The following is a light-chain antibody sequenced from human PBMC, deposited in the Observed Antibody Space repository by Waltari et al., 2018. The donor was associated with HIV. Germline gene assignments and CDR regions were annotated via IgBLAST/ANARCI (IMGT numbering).Light chain of an antibody. J-gene: IGKJ5*01. CDR1: QSVSSSY. Sequence: VLTQSPGTLSLSPGEEATLSCRSSQSVSSSYLAWYQQRPGQPPRRLIYAASNRATGISHRFGGSGSGTDFTLTISRLEPEDFAVYYCQQYGGSLITFGKGTRLDMK. V-gene: IGKV3-20*01. CDR2: AAS. CDR3: QQYGGSLIT.